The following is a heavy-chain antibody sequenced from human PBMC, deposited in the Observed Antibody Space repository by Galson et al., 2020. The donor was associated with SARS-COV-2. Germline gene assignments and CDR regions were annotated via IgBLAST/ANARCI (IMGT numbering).Heavy chain of an antibody. V-gene: IGHV3-23*01. CDR2: ISGFGGTT. Sequence: GESLKLSCAASGFTFTDCAMNWVRQAPARGLEWVATISGFGGTTFYADSVKGRFTITRDNSKNTLYLQMNSLRGEDTALYYCAKEDPVVNQFEYWGQGTLVTVSS. J-gene: IGHJ4*02. CDR3: AKEDPVVNQFEY. D-gene: IGHD3-22*01. CDR1: GFTFTDCA.